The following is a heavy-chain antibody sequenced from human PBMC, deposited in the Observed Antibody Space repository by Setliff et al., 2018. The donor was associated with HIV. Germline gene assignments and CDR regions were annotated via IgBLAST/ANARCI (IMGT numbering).Heavy chain of an antibody. Sequence: PSETLSLTCNVSGVSISSYYWSWIRQPPGKGLEYIGYIYSNGGTNYNPSLKSRVTISVDTSKNQFSLRLSSVTAADTAVYYCARDKRASSDGLDVWGQGTTVTVSS. V-gene: IGHV4-59*01. CDR1: GVSISSYY. CDR2: IYSNGGT. J-gene: IGHJ6*02. CDR3: ARDKRASSDGLDV.